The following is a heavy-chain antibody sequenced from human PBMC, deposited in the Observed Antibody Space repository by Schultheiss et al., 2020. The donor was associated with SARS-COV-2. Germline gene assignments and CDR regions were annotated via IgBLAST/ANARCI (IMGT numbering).Heavy chain of an antibody. J-gene: IGHJ6*02. Sequence: SQTLSLTCTVSGGSISSYYWSWIRQPPGKGLEWIGYIYYSGSTYYNPSLKSRVTISVDTSKNQFSLKLSSVTAADTAVYYCARTYGYGMDVWGQGTTVTVSS. CDR1: GGSISSYY. D-gene: IGHD4-17*01. V-gene: IGHV4-59*12. CDR2: IYYSGST. CDR3: ARTYGYGMDV.